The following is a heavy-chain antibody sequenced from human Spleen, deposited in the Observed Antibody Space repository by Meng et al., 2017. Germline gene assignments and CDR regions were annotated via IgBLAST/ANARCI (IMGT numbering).Heavy chain of an antibody. Sequence: QAQLQQWGAGLLKPSETLSLSCVVSGGSFSDYYWSWIRQPPGKGLEWIGEINHSGSTNYNPSLESRATISVDTSQNNLSLKLSSVTAADSAVYYCARGPTTMAHDFDYWGQGTLVTVS. D-gene: IGHD4-11*01. CDR2: INHSGST. CDR3: ARGPTTMAHDFDY. V-gene: IGHV4-34*01. J-gene: IGHJ4*02. CDR1: GGSFSDYY.